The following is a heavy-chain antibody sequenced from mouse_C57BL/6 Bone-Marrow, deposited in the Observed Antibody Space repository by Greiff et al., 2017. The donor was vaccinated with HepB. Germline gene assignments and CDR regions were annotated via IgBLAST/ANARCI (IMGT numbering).Heavy chain of an antibody. Sequence: EVQVVESGGGLVKPGGSLKLSCAASGFTFSSYTMSWVRQTPEKRLEWVATISGGGGNTYYPDSVKGRFTISRDNAKNTLYLQMSSLRSEDTALYYCARLSSHWYFDVWGTGTTVTVSS. V-gene: IGHV5-9*01. CDR2: ISGGGGNT. D-gene: IGHD1-1*01. CDR3: ARLSSHWYFDV. J-gene: IGHJ1*03. CDR1: GFTFSSYT.